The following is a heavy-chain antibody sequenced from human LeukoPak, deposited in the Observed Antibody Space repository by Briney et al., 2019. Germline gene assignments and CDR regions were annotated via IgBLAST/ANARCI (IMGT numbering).Heavy chain of an antibody. CDR2: IYYSGST. CDR1: GGSFSGYY. V-gene: IGHV4-59*01. D-gene: IGHD3-3*01. J-gene: IGHJ4*02. CDR3: ARIQTYYDFWSGYYTDYYFDY. Sequence: SETLSLTCAVYGGSFSGYYWSWIRQPPGKGLEWIGYIYYSGSTNYNPSLKSRVTISVDTSKNQLSLKLSSVTAADTAVYYCARIQTYYDFWSGYYTDYYFDYWGQGTLVTVSS.